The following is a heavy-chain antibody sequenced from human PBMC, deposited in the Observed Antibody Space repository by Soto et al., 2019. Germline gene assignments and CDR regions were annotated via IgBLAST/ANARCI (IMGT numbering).Heavy chain of an antibody. CDR1: GEAVGSGQSY. D-gene: IGHD3-10*01. Sequence: QVQLQESGPGLVKPSETLSLICFVSGEAVGSGQSYWNWIRQAPGKGLEWIGYTFVTGATKYSASRRRRGTMAGDTSKSQISLNLTSGTAADSATYYCAGGRADSAGSSLGRRMDVWGQGTTVTVAS. CDR3: AGGRADSAGSSLGRRMDV. CDR2: TFVTGAT. V-gene: IGHV4-61*01. J-gene: IGHJ6*02.